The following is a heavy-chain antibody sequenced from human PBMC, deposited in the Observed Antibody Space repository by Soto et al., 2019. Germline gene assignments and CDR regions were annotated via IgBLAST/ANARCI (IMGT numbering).Heavy chain of an antibody. Sequence: PSETLSLTCSVSGGSISRGSYYWGWLRQTPGRGLEWIACMYHGGTTYSNPSLKSRVTISVDTSKNQCSLRLTSVTAADAAVYYCARRGVRAAATNWCDPWGQETLFTVSS. J-gene: IGHJ5*02. V-gene: IGHV4-39*01. CDR3: ARRGVRAAATNWCDP. D-gene: IGHD6-13*01. CDR2: MYHGGTT. CDR1: GGSISRGSYY.